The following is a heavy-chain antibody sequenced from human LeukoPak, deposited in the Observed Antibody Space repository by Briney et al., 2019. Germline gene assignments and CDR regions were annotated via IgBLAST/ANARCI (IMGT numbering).Heavy chain of an antibody. CDR2: IRYDGSNK. CDR1: GFTFSSYG. J-gene: IGHJ3*01. D-gene: IGHD3-10*01. V-gene: IGHV3-30*02. CDR3: AKDMVITFVRGVTNDAFDV. Sequence: GGSLRLSCAASGFTFSSYGMHWVRQAPGKGLEWVAFIRYDGSNKYYADSVKGRFTISRDNSNNTLYLRMNSLRAEDTAVYYCAKDMVITFVRGVTNDAFDVWGQGTMVTVSS.